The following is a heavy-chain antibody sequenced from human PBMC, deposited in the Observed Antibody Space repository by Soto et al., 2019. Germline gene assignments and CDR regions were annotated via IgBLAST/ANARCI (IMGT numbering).Heavy chain of an antibody. CDR1: GYTFTSYG. D-gene: IGHD5-12*01. J-gene: IGHJ6*02. Sequence: VASVKVSCKASGYTFTSYGISWVRQAPGQGLEWMGWISAYNGNTNYAQKLQGRVTMTTDTSTSTAYMELRSLRSDDTAVYYCARGGYSGYDPLYYYGMDVWGQGTTVTVSS. V-gene: IGHV1-18*04. CDR2: ISAYNGNT. CDR3: ARGGYSGYDPLYYYGMDV.